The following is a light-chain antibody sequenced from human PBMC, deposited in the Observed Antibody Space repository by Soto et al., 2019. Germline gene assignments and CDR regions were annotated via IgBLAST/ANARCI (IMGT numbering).Light chain of an antibody. CDR3: QQYGSSPPIT. CDR1: QSVSSSY. J-gene: IGKJ4*01. CDR2: GAS. V-gene: IGKV3-20*01. Sequence: EVVLTQSPGTLSLSPGERATLSCRPSQSVSSSYLAWYQQKPGQAPRLLIYGASSRATGIPDRFSGSGSGTDFTLTISRLEPEDFAVYYCQQYGSSPPITFGGGTKVDIK.